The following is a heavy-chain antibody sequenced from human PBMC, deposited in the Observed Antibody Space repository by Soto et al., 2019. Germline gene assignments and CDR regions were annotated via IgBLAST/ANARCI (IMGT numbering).Heavy chain of an antibody. CDR1: GFTFISYG. D-gene: IGHD6-13*01. CDR2: ISYDGSNK. CDR3: AKDRSSSWSH. J-gene: IGHJ4*02. Sequence: GGSLRLSCAASGFTFISYGMHWVLQAPGKGLEWVAVISYDGSNKYYADSVKGRFTISRDNSKNTLYLQMNSLRAEDTAVYYCAKDRSSSWSHWGQGTLVNVSS. V-gene: IGHV3-30*18.